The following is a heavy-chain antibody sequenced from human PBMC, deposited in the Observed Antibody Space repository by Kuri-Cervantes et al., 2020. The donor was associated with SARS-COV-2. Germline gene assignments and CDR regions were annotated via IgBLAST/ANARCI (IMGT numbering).Heavy chain of an antibody. J-gene: IGHJ4*02. CDR3: ARGRGGTPHSPGGF. CDR2: INTATGNT. V-gene: IGHV1-3*04. CDR1: GYTSSSYA. Sequence: ASVKVSCKASGYTSSSYAIHWVRQAPGQGLEWMGWINTATGNTHYSQKFQGRVTITRDTAASTEYMDLNSLRSEDTVVYYCARGRGGTPHSPGGFWGQGTLVTVSS. D-gene: IGHD1-1*01.